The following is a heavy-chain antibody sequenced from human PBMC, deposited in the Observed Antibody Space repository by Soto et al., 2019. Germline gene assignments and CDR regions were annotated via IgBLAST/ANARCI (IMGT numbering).Heavy chain of an antibody. CDR2: IIPIFGTV. Sequence: QVQLVQSGAEVKKPGSSVKVSCKASGGTFITYAINWVRQAPGQGLEWMGGIIPIFGTVNYAQKFQDGVTITADTSTRTAYMELGSLRSDDTAVYYCARTRLAAAGSIKYYYNDMDVWGQGTTVTVSS. CDR1: GGTFITYA. V-gene: IGHV1-69*06. J-gene: IGHJ6*02. D-gene: IGHD6-13*01. CDR3: ARTRLAAAGSIKYYYNDMDV.